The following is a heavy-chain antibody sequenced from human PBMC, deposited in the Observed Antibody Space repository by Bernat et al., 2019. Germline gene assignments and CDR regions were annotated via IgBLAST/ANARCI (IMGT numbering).Heavy chain of an antibody. J-gene: IGHJ4*02. CDR2: IYWNDDN. Sequence: QITLKESGPTLVKPTQTLTLTCTFSGFSLSSIAVGVGWIRQPPGKPLEWLALIYWNDDNKYSPSLKNRLSITKDTSGNQVVLTLTNVDPVDTATYFCAHGSGWLFDHWGPGTLVTVSS. D-gene: IGHD6-19*01. CDR3: AHGSGWLFDH. CDR1: GFSLSSIAVG. V-gene: IGHV2-5*01.